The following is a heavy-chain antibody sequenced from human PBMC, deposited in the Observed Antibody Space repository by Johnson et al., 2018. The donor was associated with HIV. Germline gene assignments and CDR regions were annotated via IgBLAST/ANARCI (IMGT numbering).Heavy chain of an antibody. CDR3: HVVVAADQTNYHDAFDI. D-gene: IGHD2-15*01. Sequence: VQLVESGGGLVQPGRSLRLSCAASGFTFDDYAMHWVRQAPGKGLEWVSGISWNSGSIGYADSVKGRFTISRDNAKNSLYLQMNSLRADDTALYYCHVVVAADQTNYHDAFDIWGQGTMVTVSS. J-gene: IGHJ3*02. CDR2: ISWNSGSI. CDR1: GFTFDDYA. V-gene: IGHV3-9*01.